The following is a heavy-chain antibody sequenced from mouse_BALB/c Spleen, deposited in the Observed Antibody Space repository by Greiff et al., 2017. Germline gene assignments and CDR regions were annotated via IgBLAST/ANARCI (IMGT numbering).Heavy chain of an antibody. CDR3: ARHDWDGYAMDY. CDR1: GFTFSSYA. D-gene: IGHD4-1*01. CDR2: ISSGGSYT. Sequence: EVQVVESGGGLVKPGGSLKLSCAASGFTFSSYAMSWVRQTPEKRLEWVATISSGGSYTYYPDSVKGRFTISRDNAKNTLYLQMSSLRSEDTAMYYCARHDWDGYAMDYWGQGTSVTVSS. J-gene: IGHJ4*01. V-gene: IGHV5-9-3*01.